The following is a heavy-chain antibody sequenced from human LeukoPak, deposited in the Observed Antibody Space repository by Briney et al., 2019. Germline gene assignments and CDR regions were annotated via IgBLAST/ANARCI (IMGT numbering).Heavy chain of an antibody. V-gene: IGHV4-4*07. CDR2: FYASGST. Sequence: PSETLSLTCTVSGGSISSYSWSWIRQPAGKGLEWIGRFYASGSTNYNPSLKSRVTMSVDTSKNQFSLKLSSVTAADTAVYYCARVGCSSTSCYLGDYYFDYWGQGTLVTVSS. CDR1: GGSISSYS. J-gene: IGHJ4*02. D-gene: IGHD2-2*01. CDR3: ARVGCSSTSCYLGDYYFDY.